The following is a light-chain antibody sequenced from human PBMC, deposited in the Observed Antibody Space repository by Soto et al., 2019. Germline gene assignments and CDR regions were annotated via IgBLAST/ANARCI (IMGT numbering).Light chain of an antibody. J-gene: IGKJ5*01. CDR2: AAS. V-gene: IGKV1-13*02. Sequence: AIQLTHPPSSRYASVGDRVTIPCRASQTISSSLNWYQQKPGKAPKLLIYAASSLQSGVPSRFSGSGSGTDFTLTISSLQPEDFATYYCQQLNSYPLTFGQGTRLEIK. CDR1: QTISSS. CDR3: QQLNSYPLT.